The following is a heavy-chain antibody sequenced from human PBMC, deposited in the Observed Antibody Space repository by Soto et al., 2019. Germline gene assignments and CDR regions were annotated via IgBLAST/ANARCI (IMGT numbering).Heavy chain of an antibody. V-gene: IGHV1-69*01. CDR3: ALNRAYYDILTGYYNTNGMDV. CDR2: IIPIFGTA. J-gene: IGHJ6*02. D-gene: IGHD3-9*01. CDR1: GGTISSYA. Sequence: QVQLVQSGAEVKKPGSSVKVSCKASGGTISSYAISWVRQAPGQGLEWMGGIIPIFGTANYAQKFQGRVTITADESTSTAYMELSSLRSEDTAVYYCALNRAYYDILTGYYNTNGMDVWGQGTTVTVSS.